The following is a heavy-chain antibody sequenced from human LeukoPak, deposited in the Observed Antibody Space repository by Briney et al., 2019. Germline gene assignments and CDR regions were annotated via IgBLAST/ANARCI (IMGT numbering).Heavy chain of an antibody. CDR2: IKQDGSEK. Sequence: GGSLRLSCAVSGFTFTSSAMSWVRQAPGKGLEWVANIKQDGSEKYYVDSVKGRFTISRDNAKNSLYLQMNSLRAEDTAVYYCARDSIFGPPRMNYWGQGTLVTVSS. CDR1: GFTFTSSA. J-gene: IGHJ4*02. D-gene: IGHD3-3*01. CDR3: ARDSIFGPPRMNY. V-gene: IGHV3-7*01.